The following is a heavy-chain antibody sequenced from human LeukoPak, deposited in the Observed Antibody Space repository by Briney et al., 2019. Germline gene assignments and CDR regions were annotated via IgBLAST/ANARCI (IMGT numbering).Heavy chain of an antibody. CDR1: GGSISSYY. CDR2: IYYSGST. Sequence: SETLSLTCTVSGGSISSYYWSWIRQPPGKGLEWIGYIYYSGSTNYNPSLKSRVTISVDTSKNQFSLKLSPVTAADTAVYYCARQLGSYFDYWGQGTLVTVSS. D-gene: IGHD7-27*01. V-gene: IGHV4-59*01. J-gene: IGHJ4*02. CDR3: ARQLGSYFDY.